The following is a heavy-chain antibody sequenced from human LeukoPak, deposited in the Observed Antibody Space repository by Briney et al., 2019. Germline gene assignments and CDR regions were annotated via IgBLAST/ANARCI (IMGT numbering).Heavy chain of an antibody. CDR3: AREGGYGSGSYGDY. Sequence: PGGSLSLSCAASGFSVSNYYMSWVRQAPGKGLEWVSVIYSGGNTYYTDSVKGRFTISRDNPKNTVFLQMGSLRGEDTAVYYCAREGGYGSGSYGDYWGQGTLVTVSS. J-gene: IGHJ4*02. D-gene: IGHD3-10*01. CDR1: GFSVSNYY. V-gene: IGHV3-53*01. CDR2: IYSGGNT.